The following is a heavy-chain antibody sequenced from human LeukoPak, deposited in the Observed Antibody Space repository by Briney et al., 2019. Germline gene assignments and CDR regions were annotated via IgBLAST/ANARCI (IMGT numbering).Heavy chain of an antibody. CDR1: GYSISSSYY. Sequence: SETLSLTCTVSGYSISSSYYWDWIRQPPGKGLEWIGSIYYGGSTYYNPSLKSRVTISIDTSKNQFSLKLRSVTAADTAVYYCARQGGVVPAAISWFDPWGQGTLVTVSS. D-gene: IGHD2-2*02. CDR3: ARQGGVVPAAISWFDP. CDR2: IYYGGST. V-gene: IGHV4-38-2*02. J-gene: IGHJ5*02.